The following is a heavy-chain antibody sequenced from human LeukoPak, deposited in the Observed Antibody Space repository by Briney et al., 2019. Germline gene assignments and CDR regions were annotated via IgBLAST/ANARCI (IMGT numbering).Heavy chain of an antibody. Sequence: SETLSLTCTVSGYSISSGYYWGWIRQPPGKGLEWIGSIYHIGSTYYNPSLKSRVTISVDTSKNQFSLKLSSVTAADTAVYYCATKYSSSWYDYYYYYMDVWGKGTTVTVSS. D-gene: IGHD6-13*01. CDR1: GYSISSGYY. J-gene: IGHJ6*03. V-gene: IGHV4-38-2*02. CDR3: ATKYSSSWYDYYYYYMDV. CDR2: IYHIGST.